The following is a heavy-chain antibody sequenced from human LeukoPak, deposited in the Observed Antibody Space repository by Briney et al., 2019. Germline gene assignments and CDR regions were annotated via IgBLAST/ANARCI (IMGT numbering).Heavy chain of an antibody. D-gene: IGHD6-19*01. CDR2: ISGSGGST. CDR1: GFTFSSYG. CDR3: TTDPIRRIAVAGTGAR. Sequence: GGSLRLSCAASGFTFSSYGMSWVRQAPGKGLEWVSAISGSGGSTYYADSVKGRFTISRDDSKNTLYLQMNSLKTEDTAVYYCTTDPIRRIAVAGTGARWGQGTLVTVSS. V-gene: IGHV3-23*01. J-gene: IGHJ4*02.